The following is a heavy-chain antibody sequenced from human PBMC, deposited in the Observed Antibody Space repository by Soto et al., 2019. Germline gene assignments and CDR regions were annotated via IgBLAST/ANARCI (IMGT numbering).Heavy chain of an antibody. J-gene: IGHJ5*02. D-gene: IGHD2-2*01. CDR3: TTSIGMVVVPGNWFDP. CDR1: GFTFSNAW. V-gene: IGHV3-15*01. Sequence: EVQLVESGGGLVKPGGSLRLSCAASGFTFSNAWMSWVRQAPGKGLEWVGRIKSKTDGGTTDYAAPVNGRFTISRDESKDTQDLQMNSLKTEDTDVYYCTTSIGMVVVPGNWFDPWGQGTLVTVSS. CDR2: IKSKTDGGTT.